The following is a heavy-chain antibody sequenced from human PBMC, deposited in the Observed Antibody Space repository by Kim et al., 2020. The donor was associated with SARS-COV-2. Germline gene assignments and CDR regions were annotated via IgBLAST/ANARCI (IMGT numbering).Heavy chain of an antibody. V-gene: IGHV3-23*01. D-gene: IGHD6-13*01. CDR2: ISGSGGST. J-gene: IGHJ4*02. CDR3: AKDRYSSSWYGFRFDY. CDR1: GFTFSSYA. Sequence: GGSLRLSCAASGFTFSSYAMSWVRQAPGKGLEWVSAISGSGGSTYYADSVKGQFTISRDNSKTTLYLQMNSLRAEDTAVYYCAKDRYSSSWYGFRFDYWGQGTVVTVSS.